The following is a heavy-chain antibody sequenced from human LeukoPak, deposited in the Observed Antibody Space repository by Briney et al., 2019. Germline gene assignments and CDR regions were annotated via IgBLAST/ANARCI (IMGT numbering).Heavy chain of an antibody. CDR3: AGFTFFRGVITFDY. CDR1: GGSISSYY. CDR2: VDHSGGT. V-gene: IGHV4-38-2*02. J-gene: IGHJ4*02. Sequence: SGTLSLTCNVSGGSISSYYWGWIRQPPGKGLEWIGSVDHSGGTYYNPSLRSRVSISVDTSKNQFSLKLSSVTAADTAVYSCAGFTFFRGVITFDYWGQGTLVTVSS. D-gene: IGHD3-10*01.